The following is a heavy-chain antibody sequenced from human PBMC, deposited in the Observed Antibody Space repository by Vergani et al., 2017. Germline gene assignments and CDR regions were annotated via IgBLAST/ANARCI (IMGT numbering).Heavy chain of an antibody. D-gene: IGHD3-16*01. CDR1: GGSISSSSYY. CDR2: IYYSGST. V-gene: IGHV4-39*01. J-gene: IGHJ3*02. Sequence: QLQLQESGPGLVKPSETLSLTCTVSGGSISSSSYYWGWIRQPPGKGLEWIGSIYYSGSTYYNPSLKSRVTISVDTSKNKFSLKMSSVTAADTAVYYCARLLPDRSIWGGTLDAFDIWGQGTMVTVSS. CDR3: ARLLPDRSIWGGTLDAFDI.